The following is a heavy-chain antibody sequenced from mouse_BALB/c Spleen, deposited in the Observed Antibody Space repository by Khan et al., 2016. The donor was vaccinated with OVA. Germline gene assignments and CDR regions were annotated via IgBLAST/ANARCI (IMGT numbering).Heavy chain of an antibody. CDR3: TRSGYGSFAY. J-gene: IGHJ3*01. Sequence: QIQLVQSGAELVKPGASVKLSYKASGYTFSSYYMYWVKQRPGQGLEWIGEINPNNGGTNFNQNFKSKATLTVDKSSSTAFMQLSSLTSEDSAVYYCTRSGYGSFAYWGQGTLVTVSA. CDR2: INPNNGGT. D-gene: IGHD2-2*01. CDR1: GYTFSSYY. V-gene: IGHV1S81*02.